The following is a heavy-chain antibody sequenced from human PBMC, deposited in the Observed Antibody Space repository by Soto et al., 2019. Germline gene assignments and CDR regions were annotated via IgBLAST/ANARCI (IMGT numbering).Heavy chain of an antibody. Sequence: SETLSLTCAAYGGSFSGYYWSWIRQPPGKGLEWIGEINHSGSTNYNPSLKSRVTISVDTSKNQFSLKLSSVTAADTAVYYCARGRRSSSWYRGPYYYYGMDVWGQGTTVTVSS. CDR2: INHSGST. CDR3: ARGRRSSSWYRGPYYYYGMDV. V-gene: IGHV4-34*01. CDR1: GGSFSGYY. J-gene: IGHJ6*02. D-gene: IGHD6-13*01.